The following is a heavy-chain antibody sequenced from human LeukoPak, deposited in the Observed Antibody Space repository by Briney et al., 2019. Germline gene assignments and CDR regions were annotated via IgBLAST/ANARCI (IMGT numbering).Heavy chain of an antibody. CDR3: ARETYYGSGSYSDFALDY. CDR2: ISNSGSSI. Sequence: GGSLRLSCTASGFTFGDYAMSWVRQAPGKGMEWVSYISNSGSSIYYADSVKGRFTTSREKAKNSLYMQMNSLRAELTAVYYCARETYYGSGSYSDFALDYWGQGTLVTVSS. D-gene: IGHD3-10*01. J-gene: IGHJ4*02. V-gene: IGHV3-48*03. CDR1: GFTFGDYA.